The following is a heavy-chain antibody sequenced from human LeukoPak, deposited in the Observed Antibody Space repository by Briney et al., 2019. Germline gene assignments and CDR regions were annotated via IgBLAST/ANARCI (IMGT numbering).Heavy chain of an antibody. CDR1: GFSISNFW. Sequence: AGGSLRLFCVASGFSISNFWMHWVRQAPGKGLMWVSRISNDATTTNYADSVKGRFTISRDNSKNTLYLQMNSLRAEDTAVYYCARARSKGCSSTSCYASSYYYYGMTSGAKGPRSPSPQ. D-gene: IGHD2-2*01. J-gene: IGHJ6*04. CDR3: ARARSKGCSSTSCYASSYYYYGMTS. V-gene: IGHV3-74*01. CDR2: ISNDATTT.